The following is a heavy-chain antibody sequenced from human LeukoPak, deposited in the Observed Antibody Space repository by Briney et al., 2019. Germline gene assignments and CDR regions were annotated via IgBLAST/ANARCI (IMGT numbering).Heavy chain of an antibody. CDR2: IYSGGGT. CDR3: ARETERYYYDSSGYSLGY. V-gene: IGHV3-66*01. CDR1: GFTVGNNY. D-gene: IGHD3-22*01. Sequence: GGSLRLSCAASGFTVGNNYMSWVRQAPGKGLEWVSVIYSGGGTYYADSVKGRFTISRDNSKNTLYLQMNSLRAEDTAVYYCARETERYYYDSSGYSLGYWGQGTLVTVSS. J-gene: IGHJ4*02.